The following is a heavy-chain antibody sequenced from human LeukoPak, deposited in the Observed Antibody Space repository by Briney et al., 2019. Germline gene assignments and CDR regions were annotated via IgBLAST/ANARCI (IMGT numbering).Heavy chain of an antibody. J-gene: IGHJ4*02. V-gene: IGHV3-74*01. CDR1: GFIFTTYW. CDR3: GKGRSMFGELSGDY. D-gene: IGHD3-10*02. Sequence: GGSLRLSCAASGFIFTTYWMHWVRQAPGKGLVWVARINIDGSNTYYADSVKGRFTISRDNAKNTLYLQMNSLGTEDTAVYYCGKGRSMFGELSGDYWGQGTLVTVSS. CDR2: INIDGSNT.